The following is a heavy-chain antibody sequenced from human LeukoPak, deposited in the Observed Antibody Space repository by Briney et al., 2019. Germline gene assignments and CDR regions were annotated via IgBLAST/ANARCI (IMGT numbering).Heavy chain of an antibody. V-gene: IGHV4-34*01. Sequence: SETLSLTCAVYGGSFSGYYWIWIRQPPGKGLEWIGEINHSGSTNYNPSLKSRVTISVDTSKNQFSLKLSSVTAADTAVYYCARGTGYCSSTSCYTSYLTWFDPWGQGTLVTVSS. CDR3: ARGTGYCSSTSCYTSYLTWFDP. CDR2: INHSGST. D-gene: IGHD2-2*02. J-gene: IGHJ5*02. CDR1: GGSFSGYY.